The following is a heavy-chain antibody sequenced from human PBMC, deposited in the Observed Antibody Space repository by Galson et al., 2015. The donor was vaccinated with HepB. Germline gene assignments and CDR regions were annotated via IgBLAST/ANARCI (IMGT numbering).Heavy chain of an antibody. CDR3: ARYLGAFDI. J-gene: IGHJ3*02. Sequence: SLRLPCAASGFTVSSNYMIWVRQAPGKGLAWVSVIYSGGSTYYADSVKGRFTISRDNSKNTLYLQMNSLRAEDKAVYYCARYLGAFDIWGQGTMVTVSS. V-gene: IGHV3-66*01. D-gene: IGHD2/OR15-2a*01. CDR2: IYSGGST. CDR1: GFTVSSNY.